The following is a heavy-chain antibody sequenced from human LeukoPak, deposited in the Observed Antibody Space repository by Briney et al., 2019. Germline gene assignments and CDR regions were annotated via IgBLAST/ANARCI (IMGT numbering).Heavy chain of an antibody. Sequence: SETLSLTCTVSGGSISSGGYYWSWIRQPPGKGLEWIGEINHSGSTNYNPSLKSRVTISVDTSKNQFSLKLSSVTAADTAVYYCASGGGDLIDYWGQGTLVTVSS. D-gene: IGHD4-17*01. CDR2: INHSGST. J-gene: IGHJ4*02. V-gene: IGHV4-39*07. CDR1: GGSISSGGYY. CDR3: ASGGGDLIDY.